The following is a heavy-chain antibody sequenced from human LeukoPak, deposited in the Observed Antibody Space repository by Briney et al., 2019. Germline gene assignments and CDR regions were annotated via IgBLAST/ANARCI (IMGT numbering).Heavy chain of an antibody. D-gene: IGHD6-19*01. CDR2: INPNSGGT. V-gene: IGHV1-2*02. Sequence: ASVKVSCKASGYTFTGYYMHWVRQAPGQGLEWMGWINPNSGGTNYAQKFQGRVTMTRDTSISTAYMELSRLRSDDTAVYYCARGIRIAVAGNSNWFDPRGQGTLVTVSS. CDR1: GYTFTGYY. CDR3: ARGIRIAVAGNSNWFDP. J-gene: IGHJ5*02.